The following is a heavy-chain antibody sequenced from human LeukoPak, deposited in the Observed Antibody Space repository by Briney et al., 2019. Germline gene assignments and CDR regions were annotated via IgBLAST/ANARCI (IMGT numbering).Heavy chain of an antibody. Sequence: GGSLRLSCTASGFTFGDYAMSWVRQAPGKGLEWVGFIRSKAYGGTTEYAASVKGRFTISRDDSKSIAYLQMNSLKTEDTAVYYCTRGGWYSSSSIYYYYMDVWGKGTTVTVSS. J-gene: IGHJ6*03. V-gene: IGHV3-49*04. CDR2: IRSKAYGGTT. D-gene: IGHD6-6*01. CDR3: TRGGWYSSSSIYYYYMDV. CDR1: GFTFGDYA.